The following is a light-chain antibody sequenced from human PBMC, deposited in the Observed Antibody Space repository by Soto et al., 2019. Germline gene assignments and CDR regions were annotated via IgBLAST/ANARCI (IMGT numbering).Light chain of an antibody. CDR1: SSDVGSYNL. Sequence: QSALTQPASVSGSPGQSITISCTGTSSDVGSYNLVSWYQQHPGKAPKLMIYEGSKRPSGVSNRFSGSKSGNTASLTISGHQAEDEADYYCCSYAGSSTLVFGGGTKVTVL. V-gene: IGLV2-23*01. CDR3: CSYAGSSTLV. CDR2: EGS. J-gene: IGLJ2*01.